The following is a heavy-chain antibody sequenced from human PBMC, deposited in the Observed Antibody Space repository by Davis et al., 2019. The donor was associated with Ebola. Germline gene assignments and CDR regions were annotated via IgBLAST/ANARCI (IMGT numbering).Heavy chain of an antibody. J-gene: IGHJ3*02. CDR1: GYSFTSYW. D-gene: IGHD1-26*01. V-gene: IGHV5-51*01. CDR2: IYPGDSDT. Sequence: GESLKISCKGSGYSFTSYWIGWVRQMPGKGLEWMGIIYPGDSDTRYSPSFQGQVTISADKSISTAYLQWSSLKASDTAMYYCATALIVGATPGGFDIWGQGTMVTVSS. CDR3: ATALIVGATPGGFDI.